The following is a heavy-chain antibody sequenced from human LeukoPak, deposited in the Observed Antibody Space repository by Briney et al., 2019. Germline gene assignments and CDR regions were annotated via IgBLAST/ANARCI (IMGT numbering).Heavy chain of an antibody. CDR3: AKVQPLWFGELSASNWFDP. CDR1: GFTVSSNY. V-gene: IGHV3-53*01. D-gene: IGHD3-10*01. CDR2: IYSGGST. J-gene: IGHJ5*02. Sequence: GGSLRLSCAASGFTVSSNYMSWVRQAPGKGLEWVSVIYSGGSTYYADSVKGRFTISRDNSKNTLYLQMNSLRAEDTAVYYCAKVQPLWFGELSASNWFDPWGQGTLVTVSS.